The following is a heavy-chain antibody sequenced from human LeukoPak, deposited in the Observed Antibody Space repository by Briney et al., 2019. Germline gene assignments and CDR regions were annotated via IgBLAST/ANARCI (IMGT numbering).Heavy chain of an antibody. J-gene: IGHJ3*02. CDR1: GYTFIDYY. CDR2: INPNIPNTGDT. CDR3: ARGAQYRPYDAFDI. D-gene: IGHD2/OR15-2a*01. V-gene: IGHV1-18*01. Sequence: ASVKVSCKASGYTFIDYYIHWVRQAPGQGLEWMGRINPNIPNTGDTDYAQKLQGRVTMTTDTSTSTAYMELRSLRSDDTAVYYCARGAQYRPYDAFDIWGQGTMVTVSS.